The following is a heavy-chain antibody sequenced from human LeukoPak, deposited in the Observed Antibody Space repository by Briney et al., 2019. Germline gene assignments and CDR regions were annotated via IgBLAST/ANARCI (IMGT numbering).Heavy chain of an antibody. D-gene: IGHD2-21*02. CDR2: ISGSGGST. CDR1: GFTFSSYA. Sequence: GGSLRLSCAASGFTFSSYAMSWVRQAPGKGLEWVSAISGSGGSTYYADSVKGRFTISRDNSKNTLYLQMNSLRAADTAVYYCAKVEAYCGGDCFTNFDYWGQGTLVTVSS. CDR3: AKVEAYCGGDCFTNFDY. V-gene: IGHV3-23*01. J-gene: IGHJ4*02.